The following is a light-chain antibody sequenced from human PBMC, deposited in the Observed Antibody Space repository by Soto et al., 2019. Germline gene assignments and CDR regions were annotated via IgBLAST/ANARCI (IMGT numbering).Light chain of an antibody. J-gene: IGKJ5*01. V-gene: IGKV1-33*01. CDR2: DES. Sequence: DIQMTQSPSSLSASVGDIVTITCQASQDISNYLNWYQQKPGKAPKILIYDESNLETGVPSRLSGSGSGTDFNFTISRLQPEDIATYYCQQYDNLPITCGQGTRLEIK. CDR3: QQYDNLPIT. CDR1: QDISNY.